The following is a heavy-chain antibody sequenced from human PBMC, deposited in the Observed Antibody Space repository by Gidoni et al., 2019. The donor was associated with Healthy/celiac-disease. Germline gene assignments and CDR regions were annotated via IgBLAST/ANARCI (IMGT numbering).Heavy chain of an antibody. V-gene: IGHV3-23*04. D-gene: IGHD2-2*01. J-gene: IGHJ4*02. Sequence: EVQLVESGGGLVQPGGSTRLPCAASGFAFRSYAMSWVRQASGKGLEWVSAISGSGGSTYYADSVKDRFTISRDNSKNTLYLQMNSLRAEDTAVYYCAKESDLGYCSSTSCYAEYYFDYWGQGTLVTVSS. CDR3: AKESDLGYCSSTSCYAEYYFDY. CDR1: GFAFRSYA. CDR2: ISGSGGST.